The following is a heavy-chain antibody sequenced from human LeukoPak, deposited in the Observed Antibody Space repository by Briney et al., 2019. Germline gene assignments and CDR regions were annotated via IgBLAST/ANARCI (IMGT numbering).Heavy chain of an antibody. D-gene: IGHD5-18*01. Sequence: PGGSLRLSCAASGFTVSGKYMSWVRQAPGKGLEWISLIYSSGDTYYPDSVRGRFTISRDTSKNTLYLQMNSLRAEDTAVYYCAKGIELWLTYFDHWGQGTLVTASS. J-gene: IGHJ4*02. CDR3: AKGIELWLTYFDH. CDR2: IYSSGDT. CDR1: GFTVSGKY. V-gene: IGHV3-53*01.